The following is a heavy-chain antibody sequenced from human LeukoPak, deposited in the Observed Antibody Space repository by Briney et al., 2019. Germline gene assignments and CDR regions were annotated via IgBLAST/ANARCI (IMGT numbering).Heavy chain of an antibody. D-gene: IGHD1-26*01. V-gene: IGHV3-7*01. CDR3: ARAWFGRVGATIYGY. J-gene: IGHJ4*02. CDR2: IKQDGSEK. Sequence: GGSLRLSCAASGFTLSSYWMSWVRQAPGKGLEWVANIKQDGSEKYYVDSVKGRFTISRDNAKNSLYLQMNSLRAEDTAVYYCARAWFGRVGATIYGYWGQGTLVTVSS. CDR1: GFTLSSYW.